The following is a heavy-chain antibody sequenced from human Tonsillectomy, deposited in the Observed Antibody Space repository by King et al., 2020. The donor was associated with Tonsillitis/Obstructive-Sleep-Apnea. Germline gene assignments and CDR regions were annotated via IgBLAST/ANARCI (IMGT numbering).Heavy chain of an antibody. CDR1: GFSLSTSGVG. CDR3: ARRYYYYYYMDV. Sequence: TLKESGPTLVKPTQTLTLTCTFSGFSLSTSGVGVGWIRQPPGQALEWLALIYWDDDKRYSPSLKSRLTITKDTSNNQVVLTMTNMDPVDTASYYCARRYYYYYYMDVWGKGTTVTVSS. V-gene: IGHV2-5*02. J-gene: IGHJ6*03. CDR2: IYWDDDK.